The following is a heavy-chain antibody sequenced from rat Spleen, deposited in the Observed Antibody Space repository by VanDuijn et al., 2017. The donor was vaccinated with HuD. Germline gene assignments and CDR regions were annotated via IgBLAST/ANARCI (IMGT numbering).Heavy chain of an antibody. CDR1: GFTFSSFD. Sequence: EVQLVESGGGLVQPGRSLKLSCVASGFTFSSFDMAWVRQAPTKGLEWVASIGPNGDDTYYGDSVKGRFTVSRDNAKSALYLQMDSLRSEDTATYYCTRTGYGVMDAWGQGASVTVSS. CDR2: IGPNGDDT. D-gene: IGHD1-11*01. V-gene: IGHV5-25*01. J-gene: IGHJ4*01. CDR3: TRTGYGVMDA.